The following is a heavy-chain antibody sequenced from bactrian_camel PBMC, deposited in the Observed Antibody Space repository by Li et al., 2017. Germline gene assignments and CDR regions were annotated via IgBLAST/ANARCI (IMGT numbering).Heavy chain of an antibody. CDR1: GHSYNIVC. D-gene: IGHD6*01. CDR2: VSSASSSP. J-gene: IGHJ4*01. Sequence: QVQLVESGGGSVQAGGSLRLSCTASGHSYNIVCMGWFRQAPGQARERVASVSSASSSPWYADSVKGRFTISRDSAKNTAYLQMNSPRPEDTAVYYCAADYGGSWYSTNPLVAKADREFRWWGQGTQVTVS. CDR3: AADYGGSWYSTNPLVAKADREFRW. V-gene: IGHV3-3*01.